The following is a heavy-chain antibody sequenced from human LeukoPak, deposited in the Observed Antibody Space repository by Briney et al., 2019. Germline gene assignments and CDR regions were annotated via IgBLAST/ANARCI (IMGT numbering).Heavy chain of an antibody. CDR2: INHSGST. CDR3: ATPYLGHYDSPGLGMDV. V-gene: IGHV4-34*08. CDR1: GFTFSSYG. D-gene: IGHD3-3*01. J-gene: IGHJ6*02. Sequence: LRLSCAASGFTFSSYGMHWVRQPPGKGLEWIGEINHSGSTNYNPSLKSRVTISVDTSKNQFSLKLSSVTAADTAVYYCATPYLGHYDSPGLGMDVWGQGTTVTVSS.